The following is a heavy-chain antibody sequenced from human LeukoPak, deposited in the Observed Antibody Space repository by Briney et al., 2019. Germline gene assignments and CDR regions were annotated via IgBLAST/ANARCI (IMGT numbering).Heavy chain of an antibody. CDR1: GGSISSSTYY. CDR3: ARQGCSSTTCYLFALYAFDI. D-gene: IGHD2-2*01. CDR2: IYYRGSI. J-gene: IGHJ3*02. V-gene: IGHV4-39*01. Sequence: PSETLSLTCTVSGGSISSSTYYWGWIRQPPGKGLEWIGRIYYRGSIYYNPSLKSRVTISVDTSKNQFSLKLSSVTAADTAVYYCARQGCSSTTCYLFALYAFDIWGQGTMVTVSS.